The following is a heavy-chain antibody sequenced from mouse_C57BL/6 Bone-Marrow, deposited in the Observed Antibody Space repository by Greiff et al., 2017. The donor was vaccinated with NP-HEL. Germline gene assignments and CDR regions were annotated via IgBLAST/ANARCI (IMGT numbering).Heavy chain of an antibody. V-gene: IGHV1-20*01. CDR2: INPYNGDT. D-gene: IGHD1-1*01. CDR1: GYSFTGYF. J-gene: IGHJ2*01. CDR3: ARDYCSRDFDY. Sequence: EVQLKQSGPELVKPGDSVKISCKASGYSFTGYFMNWVMQSHGKSLEWIGRINPYNGDTFYNQKFKGKATLTVDKSSSTAHMELRSLTSEDSAVYYCARDYCSRDFDYWGQGTTLTVSS.